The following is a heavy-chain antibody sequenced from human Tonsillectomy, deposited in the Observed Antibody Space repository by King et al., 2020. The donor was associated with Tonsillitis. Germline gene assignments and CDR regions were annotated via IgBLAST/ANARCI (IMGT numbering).Heavy chain of an antibody. CDR1: GGSISSYY. V-gene: IGHV4-59*01. D-gene: IGHD6-19*01. Sequence: QLQESGPGLVKPSETLSLTCTVSGGSISSYYWSWIRQPPGKGLEWIGYIYYSGSTNYNPSLKSRVTISVDTSKNQFSLKLSSVTAADTAVYYCARVPRHSSGWYRYFDLWGRGTLVTVSS. CDR3: ARVPRHSSGWYRYFDL. CDR2: IYYSGST. J-gene: IGHJ2*01.